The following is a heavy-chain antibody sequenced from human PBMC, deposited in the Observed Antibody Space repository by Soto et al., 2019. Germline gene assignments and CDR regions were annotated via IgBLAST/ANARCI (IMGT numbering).Heavy chain of an antibody. CDR2: IHHRGNT. CDR3: AREGGSYDSGGFLIRGAFDV. CDR1: GGSISSGDYY. V-gene: IGHV4-31*03. J-gene: IGHJ3*01. Sequence: QVQLQQSGPGLVKPSQTLSLTCTVSGGSISSGDYYWNWIRQHPEKGLEWIGSIHHRGNTYYSPSLESRISISIDTSKNLFSLRLSSVTAADTAVYYCAREGGSYDSGGFLIRGAFDVWGQGTTVTVSP. D-gene: IGHD3-22*01.